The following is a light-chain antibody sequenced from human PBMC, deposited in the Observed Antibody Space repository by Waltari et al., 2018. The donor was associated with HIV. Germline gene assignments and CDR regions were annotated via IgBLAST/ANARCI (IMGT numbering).Light chain of an antibody. V-gene: IGKV3-15*01. Sequence: EIVMTQSPATLSVSLGERDTLSCRASQSVRYHLAWSQQKPGQPPRLLIYGASTRATGIPARFSASGSGTEFTLTISSLQSEDFAVYYCQQYKYWPPWTFGQGTKVDIK. CDR3: QQYKYWPPWT. CDR2: GAS. CDR1: QSVRYH. J-gene: IGKJ1*01.